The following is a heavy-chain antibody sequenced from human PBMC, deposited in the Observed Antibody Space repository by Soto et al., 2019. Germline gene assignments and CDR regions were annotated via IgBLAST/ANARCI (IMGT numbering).Heavy chain of an antibody. CDR2: IYYSGST. J-gene: IGHJ6*03. Sequence: QVQLQESGPGLVKPSETLSLTCTVSGGSISSYYWSWIRQPPGKGLEWIGYIYYSGSTNYNPSLKRRVTISVDTSKNQCSLKLSSVTAADTAVYYCARDSGGGGVDYYYYYMDVWGKGTTVTVSS. D-gene: IGHD1-26*01. CDR1: GGSISSYY. V-gene: IGHV4-59*01. CDR3: ARDSGGGGVDYYYYYMDV.